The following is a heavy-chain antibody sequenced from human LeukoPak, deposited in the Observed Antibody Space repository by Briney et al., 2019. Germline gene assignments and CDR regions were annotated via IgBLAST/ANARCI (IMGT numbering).Heavy chain of an antibody. D-gene: IGHD3-22*01. CDR2: ISYDGSNK. Sequence: GGSLRLSCAASGFTVSSNYMSWVRQAPGKGLEWVAVISYDGSNKYYADSVKGRFTISRDNSKNTLYLQMNSLRAEDTAVYYCARETPGYYYDSSGYHQSAFDIWGQGTMVTVSS. CDR1: GFTVSSNY. V-gene: IGHV3-30-3*01. CDR3: ARETPGYYYDSSGYHQSAFDI. J-gene: IGHJ3*02.